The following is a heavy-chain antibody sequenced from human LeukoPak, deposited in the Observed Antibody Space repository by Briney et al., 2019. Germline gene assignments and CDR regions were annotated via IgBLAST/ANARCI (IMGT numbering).Heavy chain of an antibody. V-gene: IGHV4-59*01. CDR3: ATSYDHGWLIGS. CDR2: IHYSGTI. Sequence: PSETLSLTCTVSGGSITNDYWNWIRQSSGKQPEWIGSIHYSGTINYSPSLKSRITISLDTSKNQFSLKLSSVTAADTAMYYCATSYDHGWLIGSWGQGTLVTVSS. CDR1: GGSITNDY. J-gene: IGHJ4*02. D-gene: IGHD3-16*01.